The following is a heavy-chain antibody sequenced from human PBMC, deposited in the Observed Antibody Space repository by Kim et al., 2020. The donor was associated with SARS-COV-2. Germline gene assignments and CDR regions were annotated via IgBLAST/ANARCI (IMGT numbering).Heavy chain of an antibody. D-gene: IGHD6-19*01. CDR1: GFTFSSYG. CDR2: IWYDGSNK. J-gene: IGHJ4*02. V-gene: IGHV3-33*01. CDR3: ARGMSSGWTSGWYFDY. Sequence: GGSLRLSCAASGFTFSSYGMHWVRQAPGKGLEWVAVIWYDGSNKYYADSVKGRFTISRDNSKNTLYLQMNSLRAEDTAVYYCARGMSSGWTSGWYFDYWGQGTLVTVSA.